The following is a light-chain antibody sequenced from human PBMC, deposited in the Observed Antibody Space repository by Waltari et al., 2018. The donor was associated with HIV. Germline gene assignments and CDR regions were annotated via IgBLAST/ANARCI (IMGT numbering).Light chain of an antibody. CDR2: EGS. CDR3: SSFITTTTHVV. Sequence: QSALTQPASVSGSLGQSVTISCTGANSDICGYNYVSWYQQHPGNAPKLIIQEGSNRPSGVSDRFSGSKSGNTASLTISGLQAEDESDYYCSSFITTTTHVVFGGGTRLTVL. CDR1: NSDICGYNY. V-gene: IGLV2-14*01. J-gene: IGLJ2*01.